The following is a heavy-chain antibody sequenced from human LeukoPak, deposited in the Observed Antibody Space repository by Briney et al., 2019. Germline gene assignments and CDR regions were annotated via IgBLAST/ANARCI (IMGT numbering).Heavy chain of an antibody. CDR2: IYTSGST. CDR3: VRTASSWHFDF. Sequence: SETLSLTCTVSGGSISSYYWSWIRQPAGKGLEWIGRIYTSGSTNYNPSLKSRLTMSVDRSKNQFSLNLTSLTAADTAVYYCVRTASSWHFDFXXPGXLVTVSS. J-gene: IGHJ4*02. V-gene: IGHV4-4*07. CDR1: GGSISSYY. D-gene: IGHD6-13*01.